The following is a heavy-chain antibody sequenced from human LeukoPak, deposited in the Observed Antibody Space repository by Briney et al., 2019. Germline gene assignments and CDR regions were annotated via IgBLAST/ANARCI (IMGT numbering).Heavy chain of an antibody. CDR1: GFTFSSYV. Sequence: GGSLRLSCAASGFTFSSYVMSWVRQAPGKGLEWISYISSSGSTKLYADSVKGRFTISRDNAENSLYLQMNSLRDEDTAVYYCARDRRLQLEFDYWGQGTLVTASS. CDR3: ARDRRLQLEFDY. CDR2: ISSSGSTK. J-gene: IGHJ4*02. D-gene: IGHD5-24*01. V-gene: IGHV3-48*02.